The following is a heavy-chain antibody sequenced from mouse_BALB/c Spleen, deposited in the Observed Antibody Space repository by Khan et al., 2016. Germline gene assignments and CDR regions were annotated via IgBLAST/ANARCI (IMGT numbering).Heavy chain of an antibody. CDR3: TRDSSGGFAY. V-gene: IGHV5-6-4*01. J-gene: IGHJ3*01. Sequence: EVALVESGGGLVKPGGSLKLSCAASGFTFSNYTMSWVRQTPEKRLEWVATISSGGFYTYYPDSVQGRFTISRDTAKNTLYLQMSSLKSEDTAMYYCTRDSSGGFAYWGQGTLVTVSA. CDR1: GFTFSNYT. D-gene: IGHD3-1*01. CDR2: ISSGGFYT.